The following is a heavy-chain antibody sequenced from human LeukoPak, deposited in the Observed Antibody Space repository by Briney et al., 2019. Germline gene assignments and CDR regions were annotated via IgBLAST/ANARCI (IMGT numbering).Heavy chain of an antibody. CDR1: GGSISSTSYY. J-gene: IGHJ6*03. CDR2: VYFSGTT. CDR3: ARQTFSGYDVRYYYYMDV. V-gene: IGHV4-39*01. Sequence: SETLSLTCTVSGGSISSTSYYWGWIRQPPGKGLEWIGSVYFSGTTSYNPSLKSRVTITADTSENQCSLKLSSVTAADTAVYYCARQTFSGYDVRYYYYMDVWGKGTTVTVSS. D-gene: IGHD5-12*01.